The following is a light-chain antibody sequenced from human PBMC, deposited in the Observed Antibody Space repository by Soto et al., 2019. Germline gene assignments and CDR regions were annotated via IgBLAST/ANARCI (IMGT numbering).Light chain of an antibody. J-gene: IGKJ4*02. Sequence: EIVRTQSPATLSVSPGERATLSCRASQSVNSNLAWYQQKPGQAPRLLIYGASTRATGIPARFSGSGSGTEFTRTISSLQSEDFAVYYCQQYNNCHHRTTFGGGTKVEIQ. CDR2: GAS. CDR3: QQYNNCHHRTT. V-gene: IGKV3-15*01. CDR1: QSVNSN.